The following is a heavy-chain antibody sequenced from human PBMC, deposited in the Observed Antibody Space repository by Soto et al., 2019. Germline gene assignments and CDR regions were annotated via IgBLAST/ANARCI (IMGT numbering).Heavy chain of an antibody. CDR3: ASLYCSGANCYSGLGRNFDY. CDR1: GGSLRDYGHF. V-gene: IGHV4-31*03. Sequence: PSETLSLTCTVSGGSLRDYGHFWTWIRQRPGSGLEWIGYTSYTGVTYYSPSLQSRISISVDTSKNQFSLKLSSVTAADTAVFYCASLYCSGANCYSGLGRNFDYWGQGTLVTVSS. D-gene: IGHD2-15*01. CDR2: TSYTGVT. J-gene: IGHJ4*02.